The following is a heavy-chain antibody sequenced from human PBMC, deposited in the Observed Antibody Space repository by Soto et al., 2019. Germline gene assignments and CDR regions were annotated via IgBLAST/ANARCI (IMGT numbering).Heavy chain of an antibody. D-gene: IGHD1-26*01. CDR3: ARDFVVGGPTINYYQGMDV. CDR1: GFTVSSNY. CDR2: IYSAGNT. V-gene: IGHV3-66*01. J-gene: IGHJ6*02. Sequence: PGGSLRLSCATSGFTVSSNYMSWVRQAPGKGLEWISIIYSAGNTYYADSVKGRFTISRDNSKNTLYLQMNSLGAEDTAVYYCARDFVVGGPTINYYQGMDVWGQGPTVAVS.